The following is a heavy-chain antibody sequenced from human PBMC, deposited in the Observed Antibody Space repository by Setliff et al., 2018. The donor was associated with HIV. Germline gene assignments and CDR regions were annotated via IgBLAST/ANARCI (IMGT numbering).Heavy chain of an antibody. D-gene: IGHD3-22*01. CDR3: AREQDYYDSSGYSRSRAFDI. J-gene: IGHJ3*02. Sequence: SETLSLTCTVSGGSISSYYWSWIRQPPGKGLEWIGYIYYSGGTNYNPSLKSRVTMSVDTSKNQFSLNLSSVTAADTAVYYCAREQDYYDSSGYSRSRAFDIWGQGTMGT. CDR2: IYYSGGT. CDR1: GGSISSYY. V-gene: IGHV4-59*01.